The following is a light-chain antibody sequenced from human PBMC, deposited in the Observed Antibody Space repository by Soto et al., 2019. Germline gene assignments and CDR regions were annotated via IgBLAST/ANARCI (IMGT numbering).Light chain of an antibody. CDR2: LAS. Sequence: PSSLSASVGDRVTITCRASQSISRYLSWYQQKPGKAPKLLIYLASSLQSGVPSRFSGSGSGTDFTLTISSLQPEDLATYYCLESSSALTFGQGTRLEIK. CDR1: QSISRY. CDR3: LESSSALT. V-gene: IGKV1-39*01. J-gene: IGKJ5*01.